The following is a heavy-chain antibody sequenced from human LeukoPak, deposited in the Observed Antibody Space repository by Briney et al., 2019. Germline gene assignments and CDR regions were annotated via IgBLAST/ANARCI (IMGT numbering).Heavy chain of an antibody. Sequence: ASVKVSCKASGYTFTSYGISWVRQAPGQGLEWMGWSNPNSGDTQYAQKFQGRVAMTTDTSMTTAYMELRSLRSDDAAVYYCGRRHFGSGTYVDYWGQGTLVTVSS. J-gene: IGHJ4*02. D-gene: IGHD3-10*01. CDR3: GRRHFGSGTYVDY. CDR1: GYTFTSYG. CDR2: SNPNSGDT. V-gene: IGHV1-18*01.